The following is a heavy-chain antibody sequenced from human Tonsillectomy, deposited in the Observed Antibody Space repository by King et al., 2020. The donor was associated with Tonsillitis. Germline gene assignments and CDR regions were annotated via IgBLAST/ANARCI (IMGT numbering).Heavy chain of an antibody. Sequence: VQLVESGAEVKKPGASVKVSCKASGYTFTSSYMHWVRQAPGQGLEWMGIINPSGGSTNYAQKFQGRVTMTRDTSTSTVYMELSSLRSEDTAVYYCTREADAGFYFDYWGQGTLVTVSS. CDR3: TREADAGFYFDY. CDR2: INPSGGST. CDR1: GYTFTSSY. V-gene: IGHV1-46*03. J-gene: IGHJ4*02.